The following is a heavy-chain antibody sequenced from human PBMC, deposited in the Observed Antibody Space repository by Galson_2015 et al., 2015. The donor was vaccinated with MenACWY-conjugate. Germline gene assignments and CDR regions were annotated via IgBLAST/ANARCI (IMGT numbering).Heavy chain of an antibody. D-gene: IGHD6-13*01. Sequence: SLRLSCAASGFTFSSYAMSWVRQAPGKGLEWVSTISASAASTYYADYVKGRFTISRDNSKNTLYLQMNSLRAEDTALYYCAKGGPYSTSQFDSWGQGSLVTVSS. CDR3: AKGGPYSTSQFDS. J-gene: IGHJ4*02. CDR1: GFTFSSYA. V-gene: IGHV3-23*01. CDR2: ISASAAST.